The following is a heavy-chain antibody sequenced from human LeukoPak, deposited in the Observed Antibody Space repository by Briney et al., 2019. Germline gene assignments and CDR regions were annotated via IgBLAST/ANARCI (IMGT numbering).Heavy chain of an antibody. J-gene: IGHJ4*02. V-gene: IGHV3-23*01. CDR2: ISGSGGST. CDR1: GFTFSSYA. CDR3: AKYVNLVVPAACDY. D-gene: IGHD2-2*01. Sequence: GGSLRLSCAASGFTFSSYAMSWVRQAPGKGLEWVSAISGSGGSTYYADSVKGRFTISRENSKNTLYLQMNSLTAEDTAVYYCAKYVNLVVPAACDYWGQGTLVTVSS.